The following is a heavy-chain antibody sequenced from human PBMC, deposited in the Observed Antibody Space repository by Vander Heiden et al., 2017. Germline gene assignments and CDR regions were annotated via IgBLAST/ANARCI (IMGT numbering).Heavy chain of an antibody. CDR1: GYTFTGSY. CDR3: ARDPSSYGSGSYYNPYFDY. J-gene: IGHJ4*02. V-gene: IGHV1-2*02. CDR2: INPNSGST. Sequence: QVQLVQSGAEVKKPGASVKVSCKASGYTFTGSYMHWVRQPHGHGLGWMGWINPNSGSTNNAQKFQGRVTMTRDTSISTAYMELSRLRSDDTAVYYCARDPSSYGSGSYYNPYFDYWGQGTLVTVSS. D-gene: IGHD3-10*01.